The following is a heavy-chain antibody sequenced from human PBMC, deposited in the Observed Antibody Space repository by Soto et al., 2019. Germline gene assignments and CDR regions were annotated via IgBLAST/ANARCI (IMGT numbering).Heavy chain of an antibody. D-gene: IGHD6-13*01. V-gene: IGHV1-18*01. CDR3: ARSGSSWNLREFDS. Sequence: QVQLVQSGGEVKKPGASGKVSCKASAYTFTNYGISWVRQAPGQGLEWMGWISAYNGNINYAQKFRGRVTMTTDTSTRSAYLEVRSMRSADTDVYYCARSGSSWNLREFDSWCQGTLVTVSS. CDR2: ISAYNGNI. CDR1: AYTFTNYG. J-gene: IGHJ4*02.